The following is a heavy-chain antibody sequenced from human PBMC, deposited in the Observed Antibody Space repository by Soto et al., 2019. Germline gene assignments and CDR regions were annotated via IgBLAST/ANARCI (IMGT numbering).Heavy chain of an antibody. CDR2: IIPILDVA. J-gene: IGHJ6*02. CDR3: AQMWFGELWHGMDV. V-gene: IGHV1-69*02. CDR1: GGDFLSYT. D-gene: IGHD3-10*01. Sequence: QLVQSGAEVKRPGSSVKVSCKASGGDFLSYTISWVRQVPGQGPEWMGTIIPILDVAKNAQKFQGRVAITADKATSKVYMELRSLRSDGTVVYYCAQMWFGELWHGMDVWGQGTTITVSS.